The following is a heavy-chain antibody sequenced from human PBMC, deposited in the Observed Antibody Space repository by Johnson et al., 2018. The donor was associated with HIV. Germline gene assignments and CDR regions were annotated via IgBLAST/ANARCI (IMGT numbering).Heavy chain of an antibody. V-gene: IGHV3-7*05. J-gene: IGHJ3*02. Sequence: VQLVESGGGLVQPGGSLRLSCAASGFTFSSYWMSWVRQAPGKGLEWVANIKQDGREQYYVDSVKGRFTISRDNAKNSLYLQMNSLRAEDTAVYYCARANGQLGGAFDIWGQGTMVTVSS. D-gene: IGHD6-6*01. CDR2: IKQDGREQ. CDR1: GFTFSSYW. CDR3: ARANGQLGGAFDI.